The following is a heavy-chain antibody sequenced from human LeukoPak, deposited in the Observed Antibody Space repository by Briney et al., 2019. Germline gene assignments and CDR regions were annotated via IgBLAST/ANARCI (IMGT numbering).Heavy chain of an antibody. CDR2: ISGSGGST. V-gene: IGHV3-23*01. D-gene: IGHD3-22*01. CDR1: GFTFSSYA. CDR3: AKVERYYDSSGSIDY. Sequence: GGSLRLSCAAPGFTFSSYAISWVRQGPGEGVGWGSAISGSGGSTYYADSVKGRFTISRDNSKNTLYLQMNSLRAEDTAVYYCAKVERYYDSSGSIDYWGQGTLVTVSS. J-gene: IGHJ4*02.